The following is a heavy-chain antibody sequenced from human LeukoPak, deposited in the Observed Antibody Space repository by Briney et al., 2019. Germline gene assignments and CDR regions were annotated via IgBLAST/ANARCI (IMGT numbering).Heavy chain of an antibody. Sequence: PGGSLRLSCAASGFTFSSFGMTWVRQAPGKGLEWVSTISDSGDNTFYADSMKGRFTISRDNSKSTLFLQMDGLRAEDTAVYYCAKILNSWGDDAFDIWGQGTMATVSS. CDR2: ISDSGDNT. CDR3: AKILNSWGDDAFDI. J-gene: IGHJ3*02. V-gene: IGHV3-23*01. D-gene: IGHD3-16*01. CDR1: GFTFSSFG.